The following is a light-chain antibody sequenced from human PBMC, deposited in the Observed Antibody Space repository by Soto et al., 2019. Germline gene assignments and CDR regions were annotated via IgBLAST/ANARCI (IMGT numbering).Light chain of an antibody. CDR1: QSINRW. CDR2: DAS. Sequence: DIQLTQSPSTLSASIGDRVTITCRASQSINRWLAWYQQKPGKAPKLLIYDASSLESGVPSRFRGSGSVTDFTLTITCWQHDDFSTYFCQHPRWTGGQGTKVEIK. V-gene: IGKV1-5*01. J-gene: IGKJ1*01. CDR3: QHPRWT.